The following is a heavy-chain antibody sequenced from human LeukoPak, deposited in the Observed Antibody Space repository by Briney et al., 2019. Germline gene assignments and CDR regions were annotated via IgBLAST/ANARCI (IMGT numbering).Heavy chain of an antibody. D-gene: IGHD2-2*01. J-gene: IGHJ4*02. V-gene: IGHV3-23*01. CDR3: AKERAPLGYCSSTSCPLDY. CDR2: ISGRGGST. Sequence: PGGALRLSCAASGFTFSSYAMSWGRQAPGKGLEGVSAISGRGGSTYYADSVKGRFTISRDNSKNTLYLQMNSLRAEDTAVYYCAKERAPLGYCSSTSCPLDYWGQGTLVTVSS. CDR1: GFTFSSYA.